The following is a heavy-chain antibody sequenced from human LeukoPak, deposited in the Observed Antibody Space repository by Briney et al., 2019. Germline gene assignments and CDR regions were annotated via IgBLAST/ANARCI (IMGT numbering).Heavy chain of an antibody. CDR3: ARGRYSSSWYIGFDY. D-gene: IGHD6-13*01. CDR1: GGSISSSNW. Sequence: PSETLSLTCAVSGGSISSSNWWSWVRQPPGKGLEWIGEIYHSGSTNYNPSLKSRVTMSVDMSKRQLSLKLNSVTAADTAVYYCARGRYSSSWYIGFDYWGQGTLVTVSS. V-gene: IGHV4-4*02. J-gene: IGHJ4*02. CDR2: IYHSGST.